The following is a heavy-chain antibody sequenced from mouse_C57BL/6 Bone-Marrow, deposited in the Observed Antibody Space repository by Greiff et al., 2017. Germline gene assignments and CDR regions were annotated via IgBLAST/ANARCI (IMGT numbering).Heavy chain of an antibody. CDR2: IDPENGDT. CDR3: TRIAY. J-gene: IGHJ3*01. V-gene: IGHV14-4*01. Sequence: EVQLQESGAELVRPGASVKLSCTASGFNIKDYYMHWVKQRPEQGLEWIGWIDPENGDTEYASKFQGKATITVDTSSNTAYLQLSSLASEDTAVYYCTRIAYWGQGTLVTVSA. CDR1: GFNIKDYY.